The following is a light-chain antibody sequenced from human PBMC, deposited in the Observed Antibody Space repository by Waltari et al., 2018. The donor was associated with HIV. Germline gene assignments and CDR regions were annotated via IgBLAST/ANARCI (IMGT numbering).Light chain of an antibody. Sequence: QSALTQPRSVSGSPGQSVTISCPGTSRDVGAYNYVSWYQQHPGKAPKLMIYDVNKRPSGVPDRFSGSKSGNTASLNISGLQAEDESDYYCCSYAGIWGVFGTGTKVTVL. V-gene: IGLV2-11*01. CDR1: SRDVGAYNY. CDR3: CSYAGIWGV. CDR2: DVN. J-gene: IGLJ1*01.